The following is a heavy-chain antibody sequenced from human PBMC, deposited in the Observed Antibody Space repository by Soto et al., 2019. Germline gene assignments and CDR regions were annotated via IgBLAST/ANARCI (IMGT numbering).Heavy chain of an antibody. D-gene: IGHD3-3*01. CDR3: ARDVYDFWNWFDP. CDR1: GFTFSSYS. V-gene: IGHV3-21*01. J-gene: IGHJ5*02. CDR2: ISSSSSYI. Sequence: GGSLRLSCAASGFTFSSYSMNLVRQAPGKGLEWVSSISSSSSYIYYADSVKGRFTISRDNAKNSLYLQMNSLRAEDTAVYYCARDVYDFWNWFDPWGQGTLVTVSS.